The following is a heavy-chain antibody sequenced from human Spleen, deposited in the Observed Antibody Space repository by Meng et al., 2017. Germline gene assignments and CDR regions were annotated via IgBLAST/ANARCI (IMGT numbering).Heavy chain of an antibody. D-gene: IGHD3-10*01. CDR3: ARDRTYYYGSGDWYFDL. V-gene: IGHV4-31*03. Sequence: GRPRSAGPGLVKPSQTLSLTCTVSGGSISSGGYYWSWIRQHPGKGLEWIGYIYYSGSTYYNPSLKSRVTISVDTSKNQFSLKLSSVTAADTAVYYCARDRTYYYGSGDWYFDLWGRGTLVTVSS. J-gene: IGHJ2*01. CDR2: IYYSGST. CDR1: GGSISSGGYY.